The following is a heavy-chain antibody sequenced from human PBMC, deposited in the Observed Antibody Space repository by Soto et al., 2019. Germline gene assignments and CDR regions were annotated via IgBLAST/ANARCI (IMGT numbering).Heavy chain of an antibody. V-gene: IGHV3-7*02. D-gene: IGHD2-21*01. CDR1: GFTFSSYW. Sequence: PGGSLRLSCAAAGFTFSSYWMSWVRQAPGKGLEWVANVKPDGSEKWYVDSVKGRFTISRDNSLNTLYLHMNSPRTEDTAVYYCARAPSPRAWSYSGYWGQGTLVTGSS. CDR3: ARAPSPRAWSYSGY. CDR2: VKPDGSEK. J-gene: IGHJ4*02.